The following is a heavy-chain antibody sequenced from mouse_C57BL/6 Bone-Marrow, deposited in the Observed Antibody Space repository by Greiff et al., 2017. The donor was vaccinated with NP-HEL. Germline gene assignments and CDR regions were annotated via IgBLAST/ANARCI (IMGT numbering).Heavy chain of an antibody. CDR2: INPNNGGT. CDR1: GYTFTDYY. V-gene: IGHV1-26*01. D-gene: IGHD3-3*01. CDR3: ARKRRAFDY. Sequence: EVQLQQSGPELVKPGASVKISCKASGYTFTDYYMNWVKQSHGKSLEWIGDINPNNGGTSYNQKFKGKATLTVDKSSSTAYMELRSLTSEDSAVYYCARKRRAFDYWGQGTTLTVSS. J-gene: IGHJ2*01.